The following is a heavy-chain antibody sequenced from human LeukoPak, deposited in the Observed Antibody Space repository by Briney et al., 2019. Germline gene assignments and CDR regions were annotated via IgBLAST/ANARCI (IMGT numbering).Heavy chain of an antibody. Sequence: PSQTLSLTCTVSGGSISSGDYYWSWIREPPGKGLEWIGYIYYSGSTYYNPSLKSRVTISVDTSKNQFSLKLSSVTAADTAVYYCARTPIVGAFDFWGQGTLVTVSS. V-gene: IGHV4-30-4*08. D-gene: IGHD1-26*01. CDR3: ARTPIVGAFDF. J-gene: IGHJ4*02. CDR1: GGSISSGDYY. CDR2: IYYSGST.